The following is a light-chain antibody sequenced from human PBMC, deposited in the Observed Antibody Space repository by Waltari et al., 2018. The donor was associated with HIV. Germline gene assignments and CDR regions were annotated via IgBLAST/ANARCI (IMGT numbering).Light chain of an antibody. J-gene: IGLJ2*01. Sequence: SYDLTQPPSLSVSPGQTARITCSGDKLGEKYTSWYQQKPGQSPVLVLYPGPTRRSGIPARISGSNSGNTATLTISETQAMDEADYYCQAWDRTTAIFGGGTKLTVL. CDR1: KLGEKY. CDR3: QAWDRTTAI. CDR2: PGP. V-gene: IGLV3-1*01.